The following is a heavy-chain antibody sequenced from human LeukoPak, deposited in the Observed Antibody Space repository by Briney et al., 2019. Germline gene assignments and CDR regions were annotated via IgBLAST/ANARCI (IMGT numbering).Heavy chain of an antibody. CDR1: GFTVSSNY. Sequence: GGSLRLSCAASGFTVSSNYMTWVRQAPGKGLEWVSIIYTGGTTYYADSVKGRFTISRDNSKNTLYLQMNSLRAEDTAVYYCVREFCSGGTCYNDYWGQGTVVTVSS. J-gene: IGHJ4*02. CDR2: IYTGGTT. CDR3: VREFCSGGTCYNDY. D-gene: IGHD2-15*01. V-gene: IGHV3-66*01.